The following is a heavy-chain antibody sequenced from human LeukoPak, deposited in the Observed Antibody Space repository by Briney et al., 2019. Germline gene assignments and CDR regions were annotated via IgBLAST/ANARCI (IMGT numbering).Heavy chain of an antibody. J-gene: IGHJ4*02. CDR1: GFTFNTYT. CDR3: AREYDFWSGYYIDY. D-gene: IGHD3-3*01. V-gene: IGHV3-48*01. Sequence: PGGSLRLSCAASGFTFNTYTMNWVRQAPGKGLEWVSYISGSSGIIDYADSVRGRFTISRDNAKNSLYLQMNSLRAEDTAVYYCAREYDFWSGYYIDYWGQGTLVTVSS. CDR2: ISGSSGII.